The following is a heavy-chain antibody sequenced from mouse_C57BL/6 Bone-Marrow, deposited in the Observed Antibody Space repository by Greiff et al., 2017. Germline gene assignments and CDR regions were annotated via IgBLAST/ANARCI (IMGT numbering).Heavy chain of an antibody. Sequence: DVKLVESGGGLVKPGGSLKLSCAASGFTFSSYAMSWVRQTPEKRLEWVATISDGGSYTYYPDNVKGRFTISRDNAKNNLYLQMSHLKSEDTAMYYCARVFHYGSSSYYFDYWGQGTTLTVSS. D-gene: IGHD1-1*01. V-gene: IGHV5-4*03. CDR1: GFTFSSYA. CDR2: ISDGGSYT. J-gene: IGHJ2*01. CDR3: ARVFHYGSSSYYFDY.